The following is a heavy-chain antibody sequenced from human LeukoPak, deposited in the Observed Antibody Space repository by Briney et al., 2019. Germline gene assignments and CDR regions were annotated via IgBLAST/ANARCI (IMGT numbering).Heavy chain of an antibody. CDR3: VISRSGYYNFDA. CDR2: ISSNGGST. V-gene: IGHV3-64D*09. J-gene: IGHJ4*02. D-gene: IGHD3-22*01. CDR1: GFTFSNYA. Sequence: PWGSLRLPCSASGFTFSNYAMHWVRQAPGKGLEYVSAISSNGGSTYYADSVKGRFTISRDNSKNMLYLQMSSLRAEDTAIYYCVISRSGYYNFDASGPGTPWSVSS.